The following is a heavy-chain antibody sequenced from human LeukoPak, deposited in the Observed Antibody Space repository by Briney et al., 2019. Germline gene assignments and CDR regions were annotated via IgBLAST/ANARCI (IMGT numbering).Heavy chain of an antibody. J-gene: IGHJ4*02. V-gene: IGHV3-9*01. CDR2: ISWNSGSI. D-gene: IGHD6-13*01. Sequence: GGSLRLSCAASGFTFDDYAMHWVRQAPGRGLEWVSGISWNSGSIGYADSVKGRFTISRDNAKNSLYLQMNNLRAGDTALYYCARGGRGSSWYEKWGQGTLVAVSS. CDR3: ARGGRGSSWYEK. CDR1: GFTFDDYA.